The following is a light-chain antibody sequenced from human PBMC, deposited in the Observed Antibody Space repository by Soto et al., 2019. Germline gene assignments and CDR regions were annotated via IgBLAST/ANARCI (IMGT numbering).Light chain of an antibody. V-gene: IGLV2-23*02. CDR3: CELADIRFYV. J-gene: IGLJ1*01. CDR1: SSDVGSYNL. Sequence: QSALTQPASVSGSPGQSITISCTGTSSDVGSYNLVSWYQQHPGKAPKLMIYEVSKRPSGVSNRFSGSKSGNTASLTISGFRVGDDVDYISCELADIRFYV. CDR2: EVS.